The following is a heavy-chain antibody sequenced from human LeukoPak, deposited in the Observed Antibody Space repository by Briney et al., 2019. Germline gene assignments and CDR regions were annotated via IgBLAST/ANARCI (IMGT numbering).Heavy chain of an antibody. D-gene: IGHD2-8*02. J-gene: IGHJ4*02. CDR3: AREESGGYFDY. V-gene: IGHV1-46*01. CDR2: INPTGTGT. CDR1: GYTFRNYY. Sequence: ASLKVSCKASGYTFRNYYMHWGRRAPRQGREWRGLINPTGTGTNYAQKFRRRVTLTRGTSTTTVYIELSSLRPEDPAVYYCAREESGGYFDYWGQGTLVTVSS.